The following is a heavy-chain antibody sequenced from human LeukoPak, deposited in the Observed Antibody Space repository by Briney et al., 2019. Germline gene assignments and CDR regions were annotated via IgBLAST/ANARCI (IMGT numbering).Heavy chain of an antibody. J-gene: IGHJ2*01. CDR3: ARDKGPYWYFDL. CDR2: IYNSGST. V-gene: IGHV4-59*01. CDR1: DGSISSYY. Sequence: KASETLSLTCAVSDGSISSYYWNWIRQPPGKGLEWIGNIYNSGSTDYNPSLKSRVTISVNLSKKLISLKLPSVTAADAALYYCARDKGPYWYFDLWGRGTLVTVSS.